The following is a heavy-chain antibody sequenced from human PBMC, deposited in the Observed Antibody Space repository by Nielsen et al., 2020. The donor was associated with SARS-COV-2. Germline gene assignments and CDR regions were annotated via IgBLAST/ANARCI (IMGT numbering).Heavy chain of an antibody. CDR1: GGTFSSYA. J-gene: IGHJ4*02. CDR2: IIPIFGTA. Sequence: SVEVSCKASGGTFSSYAISWVRQAPGQGLEWMGGIIPIFGTANYAQKFQGRVTITADKSTSTAYMELSSLRSEDTAVYYCARVRGYCSGGSCYRFDYWGQGTLVTVSS. D-gene: IGHD2-15*01. CDR3: ARVRGYCSGGSCYRFDY. V-gene: IGHV1-69*06.